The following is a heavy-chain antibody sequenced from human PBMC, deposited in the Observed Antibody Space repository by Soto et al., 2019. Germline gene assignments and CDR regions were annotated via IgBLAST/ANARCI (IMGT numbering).Heavy chain of an antibody. D-gene: IGHD6-19*01. Sequence: LRLSCAASGFTFSSYGMHWVRQAPGKGLEWVAVISYDGSNKYYADSVKGRFTISRDNSKNTLYLQMNSLRAEDTAVYYCAKEARYSSGWDDYWGQGTLVTVSS. CDR3: AKEARYSSGWDDY. V-gene: IGHV3-30*18. CDR2: ISYDGSNK. J-gene: IGHJ4*02. CDR1: GFTFSSYG.